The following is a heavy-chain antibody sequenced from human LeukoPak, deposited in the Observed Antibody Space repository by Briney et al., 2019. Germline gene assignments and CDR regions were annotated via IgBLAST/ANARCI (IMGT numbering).Heavy chain of an antibody. D-gene: IGHD3-16*01. V-gene: IGHV4-34*01. J-gene: IGHJ4*02. CDR2: INHSGST. CDR1: GGSFSGYY. Sequence: SEILSLTCAVYGGSFSGYYWSWIRQPPGKGLEWIGEINHSGSTNYNPSLKSRVTISVDTSKNQFSLKLSSVTAADTAVYYCASQDGHGLGYFDYWGQGTLVTVSS. CDR3: ASQDGHGLGYFDY.